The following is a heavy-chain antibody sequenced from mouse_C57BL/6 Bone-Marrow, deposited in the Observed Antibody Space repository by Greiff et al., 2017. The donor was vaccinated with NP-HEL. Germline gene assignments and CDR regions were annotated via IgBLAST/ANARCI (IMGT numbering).Heavy chain of an antibody. V-gene: IGHV1-19*01. D-gene: IGHD2-4*01. J-gene: IGHJ3*01. CDR3: AREHDYDGAWFAY. CDR2: INPYNGGT. CDR1: GYTFTDYY. Sequence: VQLQQSGPVLVKPGASVKMSCKASGYTFTDYYMNWVKQSHGKSLEWIGVINPYNGGTSYNQKFKGKATLTDDKSSSTAYMELNSLTSEDSAVYYCAREHDYDGAWFAYWGQGTLVTVSA.